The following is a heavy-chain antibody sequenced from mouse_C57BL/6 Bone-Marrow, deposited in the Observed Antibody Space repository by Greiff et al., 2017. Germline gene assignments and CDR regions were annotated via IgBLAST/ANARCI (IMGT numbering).Heavy chain of an antibody. CDR1: GYAFSSYW. CDR2: IYPGDGDT. D-gene: IGHD1-1*01. V-gene: IGHV1-80*01. Sequence: VQLQQSGAELVKPGASVKISCKASGYAFSSYWMNWVKQRPGKGLEWIGQIYPGDGDTNYNGKFKGKATLTADKSSSTAYMQLSSLTSEDSAVYFCARRITTVVEGAMDYWGQGTSVTVSS. J-gene: IGHJ4*01. CDR3: ARRITTVVEGAMDY.